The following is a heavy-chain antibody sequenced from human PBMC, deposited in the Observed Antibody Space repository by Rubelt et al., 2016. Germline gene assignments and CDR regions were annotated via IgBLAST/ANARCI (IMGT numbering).Heavy chain of an antibody. CDR3: ARSLGGSDY. Sequence: SMKGRFTISSDNAKNSLYLQMNSLRAEDTAAYYCARSLGGSDYWGQGTLVTVSS. V-gene: IGHV3-21*01. D-gene: IGHD1-26*01. J-gene: IGHJ4*02.